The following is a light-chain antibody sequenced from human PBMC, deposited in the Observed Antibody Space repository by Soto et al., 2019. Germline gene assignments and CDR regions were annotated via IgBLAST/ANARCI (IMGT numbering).Light chain of an antibody. CDR2: DAS. J-gene: IGKJ4*01. CDR1: QSISSW. Sequence: DIQVTQSPSTLSASAGDRVTITCRASQSISSWLAWYQQKPGKAPKLLIDDASSLESGVPSRFSGSGSGTEFTLTISSLQPDDFATYYCQQYNSYPLTFGGVTKV. V-gene: IGKV1-5*01. CDR3: QQYNSYPLT.